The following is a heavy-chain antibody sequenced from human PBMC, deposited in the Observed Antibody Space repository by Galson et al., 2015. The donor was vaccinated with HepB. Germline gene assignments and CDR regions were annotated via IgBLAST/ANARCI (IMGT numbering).Heavy chain of an antibody. CDR2: INHSGST. CDR1: GGSFSGYY. J-gene: IGHJ5*02. V-gene: IGHV4-34*01. CDR3: ARGGHTVARMYYWFDP. Sequence: SETLSLTCAVYGGSFSGYYWNWIRQPPGKGLEWIGEINHSGSTNYNPSLKSRLTISVDTSKNQFSLKLSSVTAADTAVYYCARGGHTVARMYYWFDPWGQGALVTVTS. D-gene: IGHD5-12*01.